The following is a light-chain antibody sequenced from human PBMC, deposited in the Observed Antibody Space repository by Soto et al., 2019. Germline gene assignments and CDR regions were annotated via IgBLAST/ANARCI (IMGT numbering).Light chain of an antibody. V-gene: IGKV3-20*01. CDR3: QQYGSSPIT. J-gene: IGKJ5*01. CDR1: QSLSGN. CDR2: GAS. Sequence: EIVMTQSPATLAVSPGDTATLSCRASQSLSGNLAWYQQKPGQAPRLLIYGASSRATGIPDRFSGSGSGTDFTLTISRLEPEDFAVYYCQQYGSSPITLGQVTRLEIK.